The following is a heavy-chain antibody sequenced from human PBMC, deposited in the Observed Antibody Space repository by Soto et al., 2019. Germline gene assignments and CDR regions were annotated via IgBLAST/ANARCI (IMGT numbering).Heavy chain of an antibody. CDR3: ARQFDSDASGYYYAY. CDR1: GGTLSTNT. Sequence: QVQLVQSGAEVKKPGSSVKVSCKASGGTLSTNTISWVRQAPGQGLEWMGGIMPIFGSANYAQKFQGRVTITADEYTRTVYLVLSRLRCEDTAVYYCARQFDSDASGYYYAYWGQGTLVTVSS. CDR2: IMPIFGSA. J-gene: IGHJ4*02. V-gene: IGHV1-69*01. D-gene: IGHD3-22*01.